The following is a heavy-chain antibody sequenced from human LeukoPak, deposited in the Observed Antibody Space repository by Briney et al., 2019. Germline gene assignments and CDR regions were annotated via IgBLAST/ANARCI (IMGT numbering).Heavy chain of an antibody. V-gene: IGHV4-34*01. CDR2: INHSGST. Sequence: PSETLSLTCAVYGGSFSGYYWSWTRQPPGKGLEWIGEINHSGSTNYNPSLKSRVTISVDTSKNQFSLKLSSVTAADTAVYYCARGIAALLYYFDYWGQGTLVTVSS. CDR1: GGSFSGYY. CDR3: ARGIAALLYYFDY. D-gene: IGHD6-6*01. J-gene: IGHJ4*02.